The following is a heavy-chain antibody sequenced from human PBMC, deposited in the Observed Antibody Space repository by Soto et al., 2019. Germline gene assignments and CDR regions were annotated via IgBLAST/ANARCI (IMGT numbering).Heavy chain of an antibody. Sequence: QVQLVESGGGVVQPGRYLRLSCAASGFTFSKFGMHWRRQATVRGPEWVAGISNDGSDQYYVDSVKGRLDICRDNSKITLRSQMKGLRFEDTAVYFCAKERSKWGDSPFEKWGQGTLVTVYS. J-gene: IGHJ4*02. V-gene: IGHV3-30*18. CDR1: GFTFSKFG. CDR2: ISNDGSDQ. CDR3: AKERSKWGDSPFEK. D-gene: IGHD2-21*02.